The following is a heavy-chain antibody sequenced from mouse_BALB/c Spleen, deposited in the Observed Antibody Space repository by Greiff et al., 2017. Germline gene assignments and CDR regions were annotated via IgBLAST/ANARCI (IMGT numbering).Heavy chain of an antibody. CDR3: AKHENYGSYYYAMDY. V-gene: IGHV2-6-5*01. Sequence: VQLQESGPGLVAPSQSLSITCTVSGFSLTDYGVSWIRQPPGKGLEWLGVIWGGGSTYYNSALKSRLSISKDNSKSQVFLKMNSLQTDDAAMYYCAKHENYGSYYYAMDYWGQGTSVTVSS. CDR1: GFSLTDYG. CDR2: IWGGGST. J-gene: IGHJ4*01. D-gene: IGHD1-1*01.